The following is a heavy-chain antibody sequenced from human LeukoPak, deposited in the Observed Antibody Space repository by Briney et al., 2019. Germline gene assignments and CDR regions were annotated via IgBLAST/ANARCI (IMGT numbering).Heavy chain of an antibody. V-gene: IGHV3-53*01. Sequence: GSLRLSCAASGFTVSSNYMSWVRQAPGKGLEWVSVIYSGGSTYYADSVKGRFTISRDNSKNTLYLQMNSLRAEDTAVYYCARGPPRGWYYFDYWGQGTLVTVSS. CDR3: ARGPPRGWYYFDY. CDR1: GFTVSSNY. J-gene: IGHJ4*02. CDR2: IYSGGST. D-gene: IGHD6-19*01.